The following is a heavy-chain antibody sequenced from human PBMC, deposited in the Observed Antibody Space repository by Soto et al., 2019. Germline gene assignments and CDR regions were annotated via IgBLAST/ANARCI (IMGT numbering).Heavy chain of an antibody. CDR1: GFTFSNYA. J-gene: IGHJ3*02. D-gene: IGHD6-19*01. V-gene: IGHV3-23*01. CDR2: ISSSGVTT. Sequence: GGSLRLSCAVSGFTFSNYAMSWVRQAPGKGLEWVSGISSSGVTTYHADSVKGRFTISRDNSKNTLYLQMNSLRAEDTAVYYCAKDKSPSSSGWPLDVFDIWGQGTKVTVSS. CDR3: AKDKSPSSSGWPLDVFDI.